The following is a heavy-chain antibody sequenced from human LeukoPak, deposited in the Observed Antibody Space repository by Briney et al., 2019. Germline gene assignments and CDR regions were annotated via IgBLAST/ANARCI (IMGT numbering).Heavy chain of an antibody. V-gene: IGHV4-34*01. CDR3: ATSGGSSQLDV. D-gene: IGHD2-15*01. Sequence: PSETLSLTCAVYGGSFSGYYWSWIRQPPGKGLEWIGEINHSGSTNYNPSLKSRVTISVDTSKNQLSLKLSSVTAADTAVYYCATSGGSSQLDVWGKGTTVTVSS. CDR1: GGSFSGYY. J-gene: IGHJ6*04. CDR2: INHSGST.